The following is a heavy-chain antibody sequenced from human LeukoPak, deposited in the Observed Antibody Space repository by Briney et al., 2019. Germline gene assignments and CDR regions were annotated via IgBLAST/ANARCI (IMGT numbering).Heavy chain of an antibody. CDR3: AELGITMIGGV. V-gene: IGHV3-11*04. D-gene: IGHD3-10*02. CDR2: ISFSGSTI. CDR1: GFTFSDYY. Sequence: PGGSLGLSCAASGFTFSDYYMSWIRQAPGKGLEWISYISFSGSTIYFADSVKGRFTISRDNAKNSLYLQMNSLRAEDTAVYYCAELGITMIGGVWGKGTTVTISS. J-gene: IGHJ6*04.